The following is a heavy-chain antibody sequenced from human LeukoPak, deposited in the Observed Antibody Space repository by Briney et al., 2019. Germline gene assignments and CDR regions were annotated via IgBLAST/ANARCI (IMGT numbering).Heavy chain of an antibody. V-gene: IGHV4-4*09. Sequence: SETLSLTCAVSGGSISSYSWSWIREPPGKGLEWIGYIYTSGSTNYNPSLKSRVTISVDTSKNRFSLKLSSVTAADTAVYYCERIGRVGATVLGVDYWGQGTLVTVSS. CDR3: ERIGRVGATVLGVDY. D-gene: IGHD1-26*01. CDR1: GGSISSYS. CDR2: IYTSGST. J-gene: IGHJ4*02.